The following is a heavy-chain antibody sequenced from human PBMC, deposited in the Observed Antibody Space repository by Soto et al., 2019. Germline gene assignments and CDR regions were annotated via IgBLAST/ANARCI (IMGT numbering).Heavy chain of an antibody. Sequence: PGESLKISCKGSGYSFTSYWISWVRQMPGKGLEWMGRIDPSDSYTNYSPSFQGHVTISADKSISTAYLQWSSLKASDTAMYYCARHPYTYYYDSSGYLPDYWGQGTLVTVSS. CDR2: IDPSDSYT. CDR3: ARHPYTYYYDSSGYLPDY. V-gene: IGHV5-10-1*01. J-gene: IGHJ4*02. D-gene: IGHD3-22*01. CDR1: GYSFTSYW.